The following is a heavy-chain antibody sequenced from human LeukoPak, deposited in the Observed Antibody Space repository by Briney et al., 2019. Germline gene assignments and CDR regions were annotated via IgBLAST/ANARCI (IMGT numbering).Heavy chain of an antibody. CDR1: GGSISSSSYY. CDR3: ARLGYCSSTSCYNFDY. Sequence: SETLSLTXTVSGGSISSSSYYWGWIRQPPGKGLVWIGSIYYSGSTYYSPSLKSRLTTSVDTSKNQFSLKLSSVTAADTAVYYCARLGYCSSTSCYNFDYWGQGTLVTVSS. D-gene: IGHD2-2*01. V-gene: IGHV4-39*01. CDR2: IYYSGST. J-gene: IGHJ4*02.